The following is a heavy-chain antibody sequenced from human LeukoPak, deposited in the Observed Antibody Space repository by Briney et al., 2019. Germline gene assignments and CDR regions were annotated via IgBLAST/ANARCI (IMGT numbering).Heavy chain of an antibody. V-gene: IGHV3-23*01. D-gene: IGHD2-2*02. J-gene: IGHJ4*02. CDR3: AKEVTPGALLYGVFDY. CDR1: GFTFSSYA. CDR2: ISGSGGST. Sequence: QPGGYLRLSCAASGFTFSSYAMSWVRQAPGKGLEWVLAISGSGGSTYYADSVKGRFTISRDNSKNTLYLQMNSLRAEDTAIYYCAKEVTPGALLYGVFDYWGQGTLVTVSS.